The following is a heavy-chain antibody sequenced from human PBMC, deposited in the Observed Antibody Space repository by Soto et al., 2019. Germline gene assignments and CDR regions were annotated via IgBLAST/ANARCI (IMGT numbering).Heavy chain of an antibody. Sequence: TLPITGTVSDDFISSSYWNCIRQPAGKGLEWIGRVSTNGATNYNPSLESRVTMSVDTSKNQYSLKLTSVTAADTAVYSCARADYEILTGSYAMDVWGQGTTVT. CDR1: DDFISSSY. V-gene: IGHV4-4*07. CDR2: VSTNGAT. J-gene: IGHJ6*02. CDR3: ARADYEILTGSYAMDV. D-gene: IGHD3-9*01.